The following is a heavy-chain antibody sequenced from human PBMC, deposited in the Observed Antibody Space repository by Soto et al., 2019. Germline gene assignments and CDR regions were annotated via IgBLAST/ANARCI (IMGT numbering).Heavy chain of an antibody. V-gene: IGHV5-51*01. D-gene: IGHD2-21*02. Sequence: PGESLKISCKGSGYSFTSYWIGWVRQMPGKGLEWMRIIYPGDSDTRYSPSFQGQVTISADKSISTAYLQWSSLKASDTAMYYCARILYCGGDCYPYGMDVWGQGTTVTVSS. J-gene: IGHJ6*02. CDR1: GYSFTSYW. CDR3: ARILYCGGDCYPYGMDV. CDR2: IYPGDSDT.